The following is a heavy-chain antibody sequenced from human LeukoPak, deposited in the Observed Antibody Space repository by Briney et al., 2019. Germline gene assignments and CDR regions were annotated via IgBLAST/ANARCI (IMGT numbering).Heavy chain of an antibody. D-gene: IGHD3-10*01. CDR3: ARLWFGELSYFDY. Sequence: PSETLSLTCTVSGGSISSYYWSWIRPPPGKGLEWIGYIYYSGSTNYNPSLKSRVTISVDTSKNQFSLKLSSVTAADTAVYYCARLWFGELSYFDYWGQGTLVTVSS. V-gene: IGHV4-59*08. CDR2: IYYSGST. J-gene: IGHJ4*02. CDR1: GGSISSYY.